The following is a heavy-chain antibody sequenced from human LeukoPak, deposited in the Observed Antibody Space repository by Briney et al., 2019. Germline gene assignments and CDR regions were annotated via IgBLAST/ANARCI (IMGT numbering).Heavy chain of an antibody. J-gene: IGHJ4*02. D-gene: IGHD2-15*01. CDR2: IYHSGST. CDR3: ARVEICSGGSCHEGVDY. Sequence: SETLSLTCAVYGGSFSGYYWSWIRQPPGKGLEWIGEIYHSGSTNYNPSLKSRVTISVDTCKNQFSLKLSSVTAADTAVYYCARVEICSGGSCHEGVDYWGQGTLVTVSS. CDR1: GGSFSGYY. V-gene: IGHV4-34*01.